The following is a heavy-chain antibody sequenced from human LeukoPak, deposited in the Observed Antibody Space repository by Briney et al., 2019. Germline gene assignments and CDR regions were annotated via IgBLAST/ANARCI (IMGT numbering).Heavy chain of an antibody. V-gene: IGHV4-61*02. CDR3: ARAYDSSGYYISYYFDY. J-gene: IGHJ4*02. CDR2: IYTSGST. Sequence: PSETLSLTCTVSGGSISSGSYYWSWIRQPAGKGLEWIGRIYTSGSTNYNPSLKSRVTISVDTSKNQFSLKLSSVTAAGTAVYYCARAYDSSGYYISYYFDYWGQGTLVTVSS. CDR1: GGSISSGSYY. D-gene: IGHD3-22*01.